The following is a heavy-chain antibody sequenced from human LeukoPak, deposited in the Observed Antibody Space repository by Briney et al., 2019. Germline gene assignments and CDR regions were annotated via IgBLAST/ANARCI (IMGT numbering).Heavy chain of an antibody. D-gene: IGHD1-26*01. V-gene: IGHV4-4*07. J-gene: IGHJ4*02. CDR3: ARNGGSGTYYDGSFDY. CDR2: IYTSGST. CDR1: GGSISSYY. Sequence: PSETLSLTCTLSGGSISSYYWSCIRQSAGKGLEWVGRIYTSGSTNYNPSLKSRVTMSVDTSKNQFSLKLSSVTAAGTAVYYCARNGGSGTYYDGSFDYWGQGTLVTVSS.